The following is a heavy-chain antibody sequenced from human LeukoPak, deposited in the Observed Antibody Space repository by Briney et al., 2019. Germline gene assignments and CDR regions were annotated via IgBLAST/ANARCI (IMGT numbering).Heavy chain of an antibody. Sequence: GGSLRLSCAASGFTFSSYAMSWVRQAPGKGLEWVSAISGSGGSTYYADSVKGRFTISRDNSKNTLYLQMNSLRAEDTAVYYCAKGGDRSGVVRWFDPWGQGTLVTVSS. D-gene: IGHD6-25*01. CDR1: GFTFSSYA. V-gene: IGHV3-23*01. CDR3: AKGGDRSGVVRWFDP. CDR2: ISGSGGST. J-gene: IGHJ5*02.